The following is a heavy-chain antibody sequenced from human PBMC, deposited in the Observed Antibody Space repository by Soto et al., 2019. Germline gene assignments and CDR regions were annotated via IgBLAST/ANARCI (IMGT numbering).Heavy chain of an antibody. Sequence: QVQLVQSGAEVKKPGSSVKVSCKASGGTFSTYTITWVRQAPGQGLEWMGRISPIIGIITYAQKFQGRVTISADKFTGTAYMELTGLRSDDTAVYYCAGDPDSHYNDSHASSYPWGQGTLVTVSS. D-gene: IGHD4-4*01. CDR1: GGTFSTYT. CDR3: AGDPDSHYNDSHASSYP. CDR2: ISPIIGII. V-gene: IGHV1-69*08. J-gene: IGHJ5*02.